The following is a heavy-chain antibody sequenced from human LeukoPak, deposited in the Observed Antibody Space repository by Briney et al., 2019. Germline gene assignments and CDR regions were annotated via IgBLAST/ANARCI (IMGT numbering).Heavy chain of an antibody. D-gene: IGHD1-14*01. CDR1: GLTFSTSG. V-gene: IGHV3-21*06. Sequence: GGSLRLSCTASGLTFSTSGVICVRQAPGKGLEGVASICPTGSDTYHADSIKGRFTISRDNANNFLYLQMNSLRAEDTAVYYCATETNGRHYDYWGQGTLLTVSS. CDR3: ATETNGRHYDY. CDR2: ICPTGSDT. J-gene: IGHJ4*02.